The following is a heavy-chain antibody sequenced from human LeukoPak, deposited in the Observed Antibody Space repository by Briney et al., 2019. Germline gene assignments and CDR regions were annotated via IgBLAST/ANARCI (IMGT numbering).Heavy chain of an antibody. J-gene: IGHJ5*02. Sequence: GGSLRLSCAASGFTFSSYWMSWVRQAPGKGLESVANIKQDGSEKSYVDSVKGRFTISRDNAKNSLYLQMNSLRAEDTAVYYCARVDGHAHWFDPWGQGTLVTGSS. CDR3: ARVDGHAHWFDP. V-gene: IGHV3-7*03. CDR2: IKQDGSEK. CDR1: GFTFSSYW.